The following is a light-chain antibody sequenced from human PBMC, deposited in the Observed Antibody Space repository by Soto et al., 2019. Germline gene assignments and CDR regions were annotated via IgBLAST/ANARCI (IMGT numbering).Light chain of an antibody. CDR2: DVS. CDR3: CSYAGTYTWV. Sequence: QSALTQPRSVSGFPGQSVTISCTGTSSDVGSYNYVSWYQQYPGRAPRLIIYDVSERPSGVPDRFSGSKSGNRASLTISGLQAEDEADYHCCSYAGTYTWVFGGGTKLTVL. J-gene: IGLJ3*02. CDR1: SSDVGSYNY. V-gene: IGLV2-11*01.